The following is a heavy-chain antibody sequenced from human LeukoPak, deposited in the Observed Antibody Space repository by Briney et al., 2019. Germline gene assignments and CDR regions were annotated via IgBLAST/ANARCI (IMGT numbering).Heavy chain of an antibody. D-gene: IGHD3-3*01. V-gene: IGHV4-39*07. CDR3: ARGLGYDFWSGYYAQDY. CDR1: GGSISSSSYY. Sequence: SETLSLTCTVSGGSISSSSYYWGWIRQPPGKGLEWIGSIYYSGSTYYNPSLKSRVTISVDTSKNQFSLKLSSVTAADTAVYYCARGLGYDFWSGYYAQDYWGQGTLVTVSS. CDR2: IYYSGST. J-gene: IGHJ4*02.